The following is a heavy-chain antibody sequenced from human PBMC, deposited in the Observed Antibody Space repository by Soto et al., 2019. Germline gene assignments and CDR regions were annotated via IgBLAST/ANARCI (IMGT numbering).Heavy chain of an antibody. D-gene: IGHD3-10*01. Sequence: GGSLRLSCAASGFSFSNQALSWVRQAPGKGLEWVSTISANSVSTYYAASVKGRFNISRDNSKNTLDLQMNSLRAEDTAVYYCGPQILWYGEIPNFVCWGKGTLVT. CDR2: ISANSVST. CDR1: GFSFSNQA. J-gene: IGHJ4*02. V-gene: IGHV3-23*01. CDR3: GPQILWYGEIPNFVC.